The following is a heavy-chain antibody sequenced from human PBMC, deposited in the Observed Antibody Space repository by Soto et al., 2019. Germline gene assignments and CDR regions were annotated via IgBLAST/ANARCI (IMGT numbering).Heavy chain of an antibody. CDR2: ISSSSSYI. CDR3: ARDRGGDLKAFDI. Sequence: EVQLVESGGGLAKLGGSRRLSLAASGLTFRSYGMNGAPKAPGKGLEWVSLISSSSSYIYYADSVKGRFTISRDNAKNSLYLQMNSLRAEDTAVYYCARDRGGDLKAFDIWGQGTMVTVSS. J-gene: IGHJ3*02. CDR1: GLTFRSYG. V-gene: IGHV3-21*01. D-gene: IGHD3-10*01.